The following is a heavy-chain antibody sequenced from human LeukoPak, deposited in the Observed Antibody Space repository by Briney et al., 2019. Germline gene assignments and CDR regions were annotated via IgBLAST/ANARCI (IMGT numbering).Heavy chain of an antibody. J-gene: IGHJ4*02. D-gene: IGHD1/OR15-1a*01. Sequence: GGSLRLSCAASGFRFSTYAMTWVRQAPGKGLEYVSTINAVDTNTHYADSVKGRFTVSRDNSKNTLYLQMNSLRVDDTAVYYCAKQFLETNWGQGTLVTVSS. CDR2: INAVDTNT. CDR1: GFRFSTYA. V-gene: IGHV3-23*01. CDR3: AKQFLETN.